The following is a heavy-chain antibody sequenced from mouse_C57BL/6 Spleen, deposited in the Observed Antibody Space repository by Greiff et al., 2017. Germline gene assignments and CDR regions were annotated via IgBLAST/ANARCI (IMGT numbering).Heavy chain of an antibody. CDR3: ARSEYYAGDY. V-gene: IGHV1-82*01. Sequence: QVQLQQSGPELVKPGASVKISCKASGYAFSSSWMNWVKQRPGKGLEWIGDTNYNGKFKGKATLTADKSSSTAYMQLSSLTSEDSAVYFCARSEYYAGDYWGQGTSVTVSS. J-gene: IGHJ4*01. D-gene: IGHD1-1*01. CDR2: GDT. CDR1: GYAFSSSW.